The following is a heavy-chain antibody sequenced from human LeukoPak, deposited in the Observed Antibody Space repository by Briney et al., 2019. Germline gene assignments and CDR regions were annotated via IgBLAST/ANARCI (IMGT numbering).Heavy chain of an antibody. Sequence: VASVKVSCKASGFTFTSSVMQWVRQARGQRLEWIGWIVVGSGNTNYAQKFQERVTITRDKSTRTAYMELSSLRSEDTAVYYCAAGIGSRPEYFHYWGQGTLVTVSS. CDR2: IVVGSGNT. CDR3: AAGIGSRPEYFHY. J-gene: IGHJ1*01. CDR1: GFTFTSSV. V-gene: IGHV1-58*02. D-gene: IGHD1-26*01.